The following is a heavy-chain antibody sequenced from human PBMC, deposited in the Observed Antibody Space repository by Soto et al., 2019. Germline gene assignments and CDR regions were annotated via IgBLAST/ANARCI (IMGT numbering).Heavy chain of an antibody. V-gene: IGHV1-3*01. D-gene: IGHD3-16*02. J-gene: IGHJ5*02. CDR2: INAGNGNT. Sequence: QVQLVQSGAEVKKPGASVKVSCKASGYTFTSYAMHWVRQAPGQRLEWMGWINAGNGNTKYSQKFQGRVTITRDTSASTAYMELSSLRSEDTAVYYCARDGNSHYDYVWWSYRFYWFDPWGQGTLVTVSS. CDR3: ARDGNSHYDYVWWSYRFYWFDP. CDR1: GYTFTSYA.